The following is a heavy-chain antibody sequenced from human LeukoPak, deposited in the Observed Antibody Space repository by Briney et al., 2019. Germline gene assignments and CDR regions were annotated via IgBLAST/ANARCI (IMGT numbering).Heavy chain of an antibody. Sequence: GGSLRLSCAASGFTFSSYAMSWVRQPPGKGLEWVSTISGSGGSTYYADSVKGRFTISRDNSKNTVYLQMNSLRAEDTAVYYCAKDRYSSGWYSDFDYWGQGTLVTVSS. J-gene: IGHJ4*02. CDR1: GFTFSSYA. CDR3: AKDRYSSGWYSDFDY. CDR2: ISGSGGST. D-gene: IGHD6-19*01. V-gene: IGHV3-23*01.